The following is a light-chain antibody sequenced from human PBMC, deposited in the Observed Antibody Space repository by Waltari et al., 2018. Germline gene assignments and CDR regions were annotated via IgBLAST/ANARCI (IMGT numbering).Light chain of an antibody. CDR2: NTN. CDR1: YGSVSTTFY. J-gene: IGLJ3*02. Sequence: QTVVTQEPSLSVSPGGTVTLTCGFDYGSVSTTFYTGWYQQPPGQAPRTLIYNTNIRSSGVPHRFSGSILGNKAALTITEAQADDESDYYCILYMGGGVSLFGGGTKVTVL. CDR3: ILYMGGGVSL. V-gene: IGLV8-61*01.